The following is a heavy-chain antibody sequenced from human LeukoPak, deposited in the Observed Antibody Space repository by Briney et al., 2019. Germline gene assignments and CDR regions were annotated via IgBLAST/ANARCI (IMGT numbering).Heavy chain of an antibody. D-gene: IGHD3-3*01. V-gene: IGHV1-2*02. CDR3: ARGPYYDFWSGYFEDY. CDR1: GYTFTDYG. CDR2: INPNSGGT. Sequence: ASVKVSCKASGYTFTDYGISWVRQAPGQGLEWMGWINPNSGGTNYAQKFQGRVTMTRDTSISTAYMELSRLRSDDTAVYYCARGPYYDFWSGYFEDYWGQGTLVTVSS. J-gene: IGHJ4*02.